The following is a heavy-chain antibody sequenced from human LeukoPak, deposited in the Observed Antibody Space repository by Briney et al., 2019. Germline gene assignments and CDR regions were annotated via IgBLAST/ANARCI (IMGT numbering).Heavy chain of an antibody. CDR3: ARGYSSSWPLFDY. J-gene: IGHJ4*02. V-gene: IGHV4-39*07. CDR2: INHSGST. CDR1: GGSIRSNSDY. Sequence: SETLSLTCTVSGGSIRSNSDYWGWFRQPPGKGLEWIGEINHSGSTNYNPSLKSRVTISVDTSKNQFSLKLSSVTAADTAVYYCARGYSSSWPLFDYWGQGTLVTVSS. D-gene: IGHD6-13*01.